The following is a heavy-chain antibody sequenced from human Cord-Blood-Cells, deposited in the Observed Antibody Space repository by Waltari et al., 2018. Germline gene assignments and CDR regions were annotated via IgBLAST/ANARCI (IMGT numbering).Heavy chain of an antibody. CDR2: INPNSGGT. D-gene: IGHD3-10*01. J-gene: IGHJ3*02. Sequence: QVQLVQSGAEVKKPGASVKVSCKASGYTFTGYYMHWVRQAPGQGLEWMGVINPNSGGTNNAQKFQGRVTMTRDTSISTAYMELSRLRSDDTAVYYCARVAYGSGSYAFDIWGQGTMVTVSS. CDR3: ARVAYGSGSYAFDI. V-gene: IGHV1-2*02. CDR1: GYTFTGYY.